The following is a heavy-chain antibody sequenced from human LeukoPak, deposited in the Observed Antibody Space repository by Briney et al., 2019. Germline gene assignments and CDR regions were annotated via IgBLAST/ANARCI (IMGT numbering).Heavy chain of an antibody. V-gene: IGHV3-23*01. D-gene: IGHD3-3*01. CDR1: GFTFSSYA. J-gene: IGHJ5*02. CDR3: AKDRSDYDFWSGPNWFDP. Sequence: HPGGSLRLSCAASGFTFSSYAMSWVRQAPGKGLEWVSAISGSGGSTYYADSVKGRFTISRDNSKNTLYPQMNSLRAEDTAVYYCAKDRSDYDFWSGPNWFDPWGQGTLVTVSS. CDR2: ISGSGGST.